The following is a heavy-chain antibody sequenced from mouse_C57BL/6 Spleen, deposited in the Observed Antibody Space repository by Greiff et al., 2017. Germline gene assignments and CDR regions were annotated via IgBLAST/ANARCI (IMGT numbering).Heavy chain of an antibody. CDR3: TRDDSNYAWFAY. J-gene: IGHJ3*01. D-gene: IGHD2-5*01. Sequence: VQLQQSGAELVRPGASVTLSCKASGYTFTDYEMHWVKQTPVHGLEWIGAIDPETGGTAYNQKFKGKAILTADKSSSTAYMELRSLTSEDSAVYYCTRDDSNYAWFAYWGQGTLVTVSA. CDR2: IDPETGGT. CDR1: GYTFTDYE. V-gene: IGHV1-15*01.